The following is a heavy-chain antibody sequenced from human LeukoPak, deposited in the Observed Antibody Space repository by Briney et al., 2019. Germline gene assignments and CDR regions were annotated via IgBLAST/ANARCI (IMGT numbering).Heavy chain of an antibody. J-gene: IGHJ5*02. CDR3: VRHRRNNGLRDAARHSWLDP. CDR1: GCGFMSYW. D-gene: IGHD2-8*01. Sequence: GESLKISCKGSGCGFMSYWIGWVRQMPGKGLEWMGIINPGDSETRYSPSFQGQVTISADKSISTAFLQWSSLKTSDTAIYYCVRHRRNNGLRDAARHSWLDPWGQGTLVTVSS. V-gene: IGHV5-51*01. CDR2: INPGDSET.